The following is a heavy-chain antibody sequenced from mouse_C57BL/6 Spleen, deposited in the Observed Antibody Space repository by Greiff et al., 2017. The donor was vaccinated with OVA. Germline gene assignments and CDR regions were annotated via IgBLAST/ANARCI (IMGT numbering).Heavy chain of an antibody. V-gene: IGHV1-64*01. Sequence: QVHVKQSGAELVKPGASVKLSCKASGYTFTSYWMHWVKQRPGQGLEWIGMIHPNSGSTNYNEKFKSKATLTVDKSSSTAYMQLSSLTSEDSAVYYCARGYYYGSKDYFDYWGQGTTLTVSS. CDR1: GYTFTSYW. J-gene: IGHJ2*01. CDR3: ARGYYYGSKDYFDY. D-gene: IGHD1-1*01. CDR2: IHPNSGST.